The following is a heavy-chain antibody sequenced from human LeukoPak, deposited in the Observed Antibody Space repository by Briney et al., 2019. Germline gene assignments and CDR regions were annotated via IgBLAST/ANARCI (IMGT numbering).Heavy chain of an antibody. J-gene: IGHJ5*02. Sequence: ASVNVSCKVSGYTLTELSMHWVRQAPGKGLEWMGGFDPEDGETIYAQKFQGRVTMTEDTSTDTAYMELSSLRSEDTAVYYCATRYYYDSSGYYYYTWGQGTLVTVSS. D-gene: IGHD3-22*01. CDR1: GYTLTELS. V-gene: IGHV1-24*01. CDR3: ATRYYYDSSGYYYYT. CDR2: FDPEDGET.